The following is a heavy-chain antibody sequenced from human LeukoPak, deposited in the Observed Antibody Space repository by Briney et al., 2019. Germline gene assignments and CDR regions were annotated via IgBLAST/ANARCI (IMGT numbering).Heavy chain of an antibody. CDR2: VTPKSGDT. CDR3: ARVRLADERAWAY. V-gene: IGHV1-2*02. J-gene: IGHJ4*02. Sequence: ASVKVSCKASGYTFSDFYIHWVRQAPGQGLEYVGWVTPKSGDTYSPQRFQGRVTVTRDASISTAYMELSSLRSDDTAVYFCARVRLADERAWAYWGQGTPVTVSS. CDR1: GYTFSDFY. D-gene: IGHD3-3*02.